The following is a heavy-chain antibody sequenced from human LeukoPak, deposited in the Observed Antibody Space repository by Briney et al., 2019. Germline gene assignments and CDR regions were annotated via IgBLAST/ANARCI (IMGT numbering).Heavy chain of an antibody. CDR1: GGSISSGSYY. J-gene: IGHJ3*02. CDR3: ARDPNYDILTGYYPESGAFDI. V-gene: IGHV4-61*02. D-gene: IGHD3-9*01. Sequence: SQTLSLTCTVSGGSISSGSYYWSWIRQPAGKGLEWIGRIYTSGSTNYNPSLKSRVTISVDTSKNQFSLKLSSVTAADTAVYYCARDPNYDILTGYYPESGAFDIWGQGTMVTVSS. CDR2: IYTSGST.